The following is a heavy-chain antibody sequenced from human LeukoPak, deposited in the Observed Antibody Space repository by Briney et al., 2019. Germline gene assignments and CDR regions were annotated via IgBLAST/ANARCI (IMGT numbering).Heavy chain of an antibody. CDR3: ARETHEELAVAGGDAFDI. Sequence: GATVKVSCKASGYTFTSYGISWVRQAPGQGLEWMGWISAYNGNTNYAQKLQGRVTMTTDTSTSTAYMELRSLRSDDTAVYYCARETHEELAVAGGDAFDIWGQGTMVTVSS. J-gene: IGHJ3*02. CDR2: ISAYNGNT. D-gene: IGHD6-19*01. CDR1: GYTFTSYG. V-gene: IGHV1-18*01.